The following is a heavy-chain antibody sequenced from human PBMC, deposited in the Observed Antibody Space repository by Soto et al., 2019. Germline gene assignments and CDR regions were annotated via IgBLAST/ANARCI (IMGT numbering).Heavy chain of an antibody. V-gene: IGHV3-30*03. CDR3: ATDRTYCSGAACYGGAFDY. D-gene: IGHD2-15*01. Sequence: PGGSLRLSCAASGFTFSTYGVHWVRQAPGKGLEWVAVISYDGSNTCYADSVRGRFIISRDNSKNTLYLQMNSLRPEDTAVYYCATDRTYCSGAACYGGAFDYWGQGTLVTVSS. CDR2: ISYDGSNT. J-gene: IGHJ4*02. CDR1: GFTFSTYG.